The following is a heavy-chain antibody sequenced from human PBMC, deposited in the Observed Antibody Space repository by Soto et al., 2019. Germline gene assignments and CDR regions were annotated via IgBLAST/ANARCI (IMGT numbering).Heavy chain of an antibody. CDR2: IYYSGST. V-gene: IGHV4-61*05. J-gene: IGHJ4*02. Sequence: PSETLSLTCTVSSASISSSSYTWGWIRQPPGKGLEWIGYIYYSGSTNYNPSLKSRVTISVDTSKNQFSLKLSSVTAADTAVYYCASRYSSSWFYFDYWGQGTLVTVSS. CDR1: SASISSSSYT. CDR3: ASRYSSSWFYFDY. D-gene: IGHD6-13*01.